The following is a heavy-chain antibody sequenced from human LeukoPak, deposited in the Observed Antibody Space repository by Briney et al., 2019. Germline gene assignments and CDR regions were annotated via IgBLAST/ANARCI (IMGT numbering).Heavy chain of an antibody. CDR2: IYSGGST. J-gene: IGHJ4*02. V-gene: IGHV3-53*01. Sequence: GGSLRLSCAASGFTVSSNYMSWVRQAPGKGLEWVSVIYSGGSTYYADSVKGRFTISRDNSKNTLYLQMNSLRAEDTAVYYCARDAYSSGWYSDYRGQGTLVTVSS. CDR1: GFTVSSNY. D-gene: IGHD6-19*01. CDR3: ARDAYSSGWYSDY.